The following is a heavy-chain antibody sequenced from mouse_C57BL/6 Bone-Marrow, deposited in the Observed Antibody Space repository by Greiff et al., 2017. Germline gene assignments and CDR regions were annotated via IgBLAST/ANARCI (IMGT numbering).Heavy chain of an antibody. Sequence: VQLQQSGAELVRPGASVTLSCKASGYTFTDYEMHWVKQTPVHGLEWIGAIDPETGGTAYNQKFKGKAILTADKSSSTAYIELRSLTSEDSAVYYCDKKGENGSSYWYFDVWGTGTTVTVSS. V-gene: IGHV1-15*01. CDR3: DKKGENGSSYWYFDV. CDR2: IDPETGGT. CDR1: GYTFTDYE. D-gene: IGHD1-1*01. J-gene: IGHJ1*03.